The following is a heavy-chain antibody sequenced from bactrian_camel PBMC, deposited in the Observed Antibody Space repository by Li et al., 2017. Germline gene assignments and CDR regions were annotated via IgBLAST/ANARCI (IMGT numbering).Heavy chain of an antibody. CDR1: GYSYIYSGYC. CDR2: IMYSGAASYS. V-gene: IGHV3S1*01. Sequence: HVQLVESGGGSVQAGGSVRLSCVVSGYSYIYSGYCMGWFRQAPGKEREGVSEIMYSGAASYSYYADSVKGRFSISQDNAKTMLYLQMHSLQPEDTAMYYCARDPGDGYCTLRARNNYMYWGQGTQVTVS. CDR3: ARDPGDGYCTLRARNNYMY. J-gene: IGHJ4*01. D-gene: IGHD1*01.